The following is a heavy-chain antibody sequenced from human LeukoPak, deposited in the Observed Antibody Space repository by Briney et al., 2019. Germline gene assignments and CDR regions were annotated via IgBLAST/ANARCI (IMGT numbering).Heavy chain of an antibody. D-gene: IGHD2-15*01. CDR3: ASWGYCSGGSCHR. CDR1: GGSFSGYY. CDR2: INHSGST. V-gene: IGHV4-34*01. Sequence: SETLSLTCAVYGGSFSGYYWSWIRQPPGKGLEWIGEINHSGSTNYNPSLKSRVTISVDTSKNQFSLKLSSVTAADTAVYYCASWGYCSGGSCHRWGQGTLVTVSS. J-gene: IGHJ4*02.